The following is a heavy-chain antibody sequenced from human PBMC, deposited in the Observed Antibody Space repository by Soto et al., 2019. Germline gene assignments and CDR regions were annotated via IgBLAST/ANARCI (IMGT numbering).Heavy chain of an antibody. J-gene: IGHJ4*02. CDR2: IYYSGST. V-gene: IGHV4-30-4*01. CDR3: ARAPVVVAASAGFDY. CDR1: GGSISSGDYY. D-gene: IGHD2-15*01. Sequence: SETLSLTCTVSGGSISSGDYYWSWIRQPPGKGLEWIGYIYYSGSTYYNPSLKSRVTISVDTSKNQFSLKLSSVTAADTAVHYCARAPVVVAASAGFDYWGQGTRVTVSS.